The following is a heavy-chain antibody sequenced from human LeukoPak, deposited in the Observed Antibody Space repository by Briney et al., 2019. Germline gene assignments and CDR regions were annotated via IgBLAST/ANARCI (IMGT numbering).Heavy chain of an antibody. Sequence: GGSLRLSCAASGFTFSRYSMNWVRQAPGKGLEWVSSISISSNYIYYTDSVKGRCTISRDNGKNSLYLQMNSLRAEDTAVYYCALSIVVAAPFDYWGQGTLVTVSS. J-gene: IGHJ4*02. CDR3: ALSIVVAAPFDY. D-gene: IGHD3-22*01. CDR2: ISISSNYI. CDR1: GFTFSRYS. V-gene: IGHV3-21*01.